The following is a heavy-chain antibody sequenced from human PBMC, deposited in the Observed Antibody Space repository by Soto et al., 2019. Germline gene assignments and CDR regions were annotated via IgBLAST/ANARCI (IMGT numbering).Heavy chain of an antibody. CDR2: INSDGSST. CDR1: GFTLSSYW. J-gene: IGHJ6*02. V-gene: IGHV3-74*01. CDR3: TSRVKDYYYGMDV. Sequence: PVGSLRLSCAASGFTLSSYWMHWVRQAPGKGLVWVSRINSDGSSTSYADSVKGRFTISRDNAKNTLYLQMNSLRAEDTAVYYCTSRVKDYYYGMDVWGQGTTVTVS.